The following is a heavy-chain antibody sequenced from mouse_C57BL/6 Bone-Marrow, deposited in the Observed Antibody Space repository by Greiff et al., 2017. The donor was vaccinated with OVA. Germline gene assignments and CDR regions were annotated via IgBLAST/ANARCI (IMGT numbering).Heavy chain of an antibody. CDR2: IYPGDGDT. J-gene: IGHJ3*01. V-gene: IGHV1-82*01. CDR1: GYAFSSSW. CDR3: ARGSNFAY. D-gene: IGHD2-5*01. Sequence: QVQLQQSGPELVKPGASVKISCKASGYAFSSSWMNWVKQRPGKGLEWIGRIYPGDGDTNYNGKFKGKATLTADKSSSTAYMQLSSLTSEDSAVYCCARGSNFAYWGQGTLVTVSA.